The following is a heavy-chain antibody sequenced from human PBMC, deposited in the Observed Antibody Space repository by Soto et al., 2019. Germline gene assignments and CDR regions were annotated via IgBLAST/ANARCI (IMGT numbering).Heavy chain of an antibody. CDR2: MNPNSGNT. J-gene: IGHJ4*02. V-gene: IGHV1-8*01. CDR1: GYTFASYD. CDR3: ARGQPNYDILTGYYYFDY. D-gene: IGHD3-9*01. Sequence: ASVKVSCKASGYTFASYDINWVRQATGQGLEWMGWMNPNSGNTGYAQKFQGRVTMTRNTSISTAYMELSSLRSEDTAVYYCARGQPNYDILTGYYYFDYWGQGTLVNVSS.